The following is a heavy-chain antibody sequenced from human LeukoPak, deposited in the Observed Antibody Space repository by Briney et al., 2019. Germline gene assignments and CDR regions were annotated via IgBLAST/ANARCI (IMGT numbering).Heavy chain of an antibody. CDR1: GFTFDDYA. CDR3: AKGYCSGWYLGPADY. D-gene: IGHD6-19*01. Sequence: GRSLRLSCAASGFTFDDYAMHWVRQAPGKGLEWVSGISWNSGSIGYADSVKGRFTISRDNAKNSLYLQMNSLRAEDMALYYCAKGYCSGWYLGPADYWGQGTLVTVSS. CDR2: ISWNSGSI. J-gene: IGHJ4*02. V-gene: IGHV3-9*03.